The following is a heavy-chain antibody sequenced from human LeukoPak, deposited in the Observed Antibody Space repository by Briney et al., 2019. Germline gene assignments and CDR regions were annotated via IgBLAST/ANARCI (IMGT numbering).Heavy chain of an antibody. CDR1: GGSISSYY. CDR2: IYYSGST. J-gene: IGHJ3*02. Sequence: SETLSLTCTVSGGSISSYYWSWIRQPPGKGLEWIGYIYYSGSTNYNPSLKSRVTISVETSKNQFSLKLSSVTAADTAVYYCARDDPIAGDNAFDIWGHGTMCTVSS. D-gene: IGHD7-27*01. CDR3: ARDDPIAGDNAFDI. V-gene: IGHV4-59*01.